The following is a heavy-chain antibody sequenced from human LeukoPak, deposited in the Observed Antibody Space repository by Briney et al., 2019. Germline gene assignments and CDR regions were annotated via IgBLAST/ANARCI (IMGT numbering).Heavy chain of an antibody. CDR2: IRYDGSNK. D-gene: IGHD6-19*01. CDR3: ATASAVGYSSGWYNFNY. V-gene: IGHV3-30*02. J-gene: IGHJ4*02. Sequence: TGGSLRLSCAASGFTFSSYGMHWVRQAPGKGLEWVAFIRYDGSNKYYADSVKRRFTISRDNYKNTLYLQMNSLRAEETAVYYTATASAVGYSSGWYNFNYWGQGTLVTVSS. CDR1: GFTFSSYG.